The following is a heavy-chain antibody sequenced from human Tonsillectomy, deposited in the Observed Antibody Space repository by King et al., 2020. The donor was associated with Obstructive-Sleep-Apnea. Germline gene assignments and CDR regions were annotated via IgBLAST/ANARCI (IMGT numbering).Heavy chain of an antibody. J-gene: IGHJ4*02. CDR1: GGSISSYY. CDR3: ARHKFPGDYYDSSGYISPYFDY. Sequence: QLQESGPGLVKPSETLSLTCTVSGGSISSYYWSWIRQPPGKGLEWIGYIYYSGSTNYNPSLKSRVTISVDTSKNQFSLKLSSVTAADTAVDYCARHKFPGDYYDSSGYISPYFDYWGQGTLVTVSS. V-gene: IGHV4-59*08. D-gene: IGHD3-22*01. CDR2: IYYSGST.